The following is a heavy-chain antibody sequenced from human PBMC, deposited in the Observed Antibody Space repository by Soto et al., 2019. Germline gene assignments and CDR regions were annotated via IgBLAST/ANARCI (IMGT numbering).Heavy chain of an antibody. V-gene: IGHV1-2*02. J-gene: IGHJ6*02. CDR3: AREVTMVRGARVYGMDV. Sequence: QVQLVQSGAEVKKPGASVKVSCKASGYMFTGYQMHWVRQAPGQGLEWMGWINPNSGVTNYGQKFQGRVTMTRDLTISTAYMELSRVRSDDTAVYYCAREVTMVRGARVYGMDVWGQGTTDTVSS. D-gene: IGHD3-10*01. CDR1: GYMFTGYQ. CDR2: INPNSGVT.